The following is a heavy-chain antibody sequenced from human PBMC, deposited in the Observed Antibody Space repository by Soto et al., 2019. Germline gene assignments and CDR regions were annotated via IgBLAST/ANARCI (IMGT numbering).Heavy chain of an antibody. CDR2: IDPSDSYT. Sequence: PGESLKISCNGSGYIFTSYWIGWVRQMPGKGLGWMGRIDPSDSYTNYSPSFQGHVTISADKSISTAYLQWSSLKASDTAMYYCARHNPRADLITGTWEFDPGGQGTLVTASS. J-gene: IGHJ5*02. CDR1: GYIFTSYW. D-gene: IGHD1-20*01. V-gene: IGHV5-10-1*01. CDR3: ARHNPRADLITGTWEFDP.